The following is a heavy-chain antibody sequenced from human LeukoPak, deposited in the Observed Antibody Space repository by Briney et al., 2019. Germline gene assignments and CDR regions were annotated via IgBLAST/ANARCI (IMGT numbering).Heavy chain of an antibody. CDR2: ISGSGGST. CDR1: GFTFSSYG. D-gene: IGHD3-22*01. V-gene: IGHV3-23*01. CDR3: AKVRAYYDSSGYLAY. J-gene: IGHJ4*02. Sequence: GGSLRLSCAASGFTFSSYGMSWVRQAPGKGLEWVSAISGSGGSTYYADSVKGRFTISRDNSKNTLYLQMNSLRAEDTAVYYCAKVRAYYDSSGYLAYWGQGTLVTVSS.